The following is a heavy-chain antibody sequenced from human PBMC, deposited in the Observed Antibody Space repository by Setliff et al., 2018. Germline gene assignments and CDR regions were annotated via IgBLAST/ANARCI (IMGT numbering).Heavy chain of an antibody. CDR3: AREGDTSGYYYGGGFDY. D-gene: IGHD3-22*01. CDR1: GASISGYY. CDR2: LYYGGST. V-gene: IGHV4-59*01. J-gene: IGHJ4*02. Sequence: SETLSLTCSVSGASISGYYWSWIRQSPAKGLEWIGSLYYGGSTSYNPSLKSRVTMSVDTSKGQLSLKLSSVTAADTALYYCAREGDTSGYYYGGGFDYWGQGIPVTVSS.